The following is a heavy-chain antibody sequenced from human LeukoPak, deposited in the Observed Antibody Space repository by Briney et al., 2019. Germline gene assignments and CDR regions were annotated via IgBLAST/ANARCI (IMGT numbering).Heavy chain of an antibody. CDR3: ARDRGIWFGESPGSFDI. J-gene: IGHJ3*02. Sequence: GGSLRLSCAASGFTFSSYAMSWVRQAPGKGLEWVANIKQDGSEKYYVDSVKGRFTISRDNAKNSLYLQMNSLRAEDTAVYYCARDRGIWFGESPGSFDIWGQGTMVTVSP. CDR1: GFTFSSYA. CDR2: IKQDGSEK. V-gene: IGHV3-7*01. D-gene: IGHD3-10*01.